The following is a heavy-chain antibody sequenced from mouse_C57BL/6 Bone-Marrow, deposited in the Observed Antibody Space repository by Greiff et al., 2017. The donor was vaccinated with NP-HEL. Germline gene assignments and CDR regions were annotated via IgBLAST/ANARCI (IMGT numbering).Heavy chain of an antibody. Sequence: EVQLQESGPGLVKPSQSLSLTCSVTGYSITSGYYWNWIRQFPGNKLEWMGYISYDGSNNYNPSLKNRISITRDTSKNQFFLKLNSVTTEDTATYYCARKGYYDYDVGFAYWGQGTLVTVSA. J-gene: IGHJ3*01. CDR3: ARKGYYDYDVGFAY. CDR1: GYSITSGYY. V-gene: IGHV3-6*01. CDR2: ISYDGSN. D-gene: IGHD2-4*01.